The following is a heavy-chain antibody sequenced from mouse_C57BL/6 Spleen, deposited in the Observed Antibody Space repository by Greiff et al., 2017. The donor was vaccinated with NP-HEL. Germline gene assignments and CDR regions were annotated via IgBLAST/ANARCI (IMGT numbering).Heavy chain of an antibody. CDR1: GFTFSSYA. CDR2: ISDGGSYT. CDR3: ARDRGYSDY. J-gene: IGHJ2*01. V-gene: IGHV5-4*01. Sequence: EVKLMESGGGLVKPGGSLKLSCAASGFTFSSYAMSWVRQTPEKRLEWVATISDGGSYTYYPDNVKGRFTISRDNAKNNLYLQMSHLKSEDTAMYYCARDRGYSDYWGQGTTLTVSS. D-gene: IGHD2-3*01.